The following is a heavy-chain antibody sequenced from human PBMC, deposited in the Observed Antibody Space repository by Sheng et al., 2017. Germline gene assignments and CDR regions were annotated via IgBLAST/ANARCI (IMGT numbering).Heavy chain of an antibody. Sequence: QVQLVQSGAEMKKPGASVKVSCKASGYTFTGYYMHWVRQAPGQGLEWMGRINPNSGGTNYAQKFQGRVTMTRDTSISTAYMELSRLRSDDTAVYYCARGTGITIFGVAIDLDPWGQGTLVTVSS. CDR2: INPNSGGT. CDR1: GYTFTGYY. V-gene: IGHV1-2*06. CDR3: ARGTGITIFGVAIDLDP. D-gene: IGHD3-3*01. J-gene: IGHJ5*02.